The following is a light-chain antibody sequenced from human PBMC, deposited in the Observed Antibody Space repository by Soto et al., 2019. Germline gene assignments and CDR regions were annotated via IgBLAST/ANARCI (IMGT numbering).Light chain of an antibody. J-gene: IGKJ2*01. CDR2: DAS. CDR3: QQYRT. Sequence: DIQMTQSPSTLSASVGDRVTITCRASQSISSWLAWYQQKPGKATKLLIYDASSLESGVPSRFSGSASGTEFTLTICRLQPDDCATYYCQQYRTFGTGTTLEIK. V-gene: IGKV1-5*01. CDR1: QSISSW.